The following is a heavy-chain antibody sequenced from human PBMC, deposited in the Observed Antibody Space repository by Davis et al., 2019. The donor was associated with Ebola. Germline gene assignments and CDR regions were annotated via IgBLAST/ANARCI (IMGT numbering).Heavy chain of an antibody. CDR1: GFTFSSYA. CDR2: ISGSGGST. Sequence: GESLKISCAASGFTFSSYAMSWVRQAPGKGLEWVSAISGSGGSTYYADSVKGRFTISRDNSKNTLYLQMNSLGAEDTAVYYCASCTTVTTWDWYFDLWGRGTLVAVSS. CDR3: ASCTTVTTWDWYFDL. V-gene: IGHV3-23*01. J-gene: IGHJ2*01. D-gene: IGHD4-17*01.